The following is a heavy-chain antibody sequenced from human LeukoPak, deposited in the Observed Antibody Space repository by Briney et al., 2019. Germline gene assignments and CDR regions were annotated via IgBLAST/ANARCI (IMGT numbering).Heavy chain of an antibody. Sequence: GGSLRLSCAASGFTLNSYAMSWVRQAPGKGLEWVSATSGSGGSTYYADSVKGRFTISRDNSKSTLYLQTNSLRAEDTAVYYCAKGRLSGVVVAGYGMDVWGQGTTITVSS. CDR1: GFTLNSYA. CDR3: AKGRLSGVVVAGYGMDV. D-gene: IGHD6-19*01. V-gene: IGHV3-23*01. CDR2: TSGSGGST. J-gene: IGHJ6*02.